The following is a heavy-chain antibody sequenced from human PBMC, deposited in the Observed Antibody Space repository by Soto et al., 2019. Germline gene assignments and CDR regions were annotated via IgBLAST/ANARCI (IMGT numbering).Heavy chain of an antibody. D-gene: IGHD6-19*01. V-gene: IGHV2-5*02. CDR2: IYWDDDN. CDR1: GFSLSTTGVG. CDR3: AHRLGGYVSGWSQVFFDS. Sequence: QITLKESGPPLVKPTQTLALTCTFSGFSLSTTGVGVGWISQPPGKTLEWLAVIYWDDDNYYSPSLRSRLTIATDTSKKQVVLAMTNMDPVDTATYYCAHRLGGYVSGWSQVFFDSWGQGALVTDSS. J-gene: IGHJ4*02.